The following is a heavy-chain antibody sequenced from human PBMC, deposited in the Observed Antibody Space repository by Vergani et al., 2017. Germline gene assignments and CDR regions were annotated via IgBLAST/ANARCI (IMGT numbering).Heavy chain of an antibody. CDR2: IYYSGST. CDR1: GGSISSYY. V-gene: IGHV4-59*01. CDR3: ARDHRNWGYIGY. Sequence: QVQLQESGPGLVKPSETLSLTCTVSGGSISSYYWSWIRQPPGKGLEWIGYIYYSGSTNYNPSLKSRVTISVDTSKNQFSLKLSSVTAADTAVYYCARDHRNWGYIGYWGQGTLVTVSS. J-gene: IGHJ4*02. D-gene: IGHD7-27*01.